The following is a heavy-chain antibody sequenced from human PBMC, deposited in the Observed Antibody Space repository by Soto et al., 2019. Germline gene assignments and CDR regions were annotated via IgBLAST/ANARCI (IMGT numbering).Heavy chain of an antibody. D-gene: IGHD3-10*01. CDR3: ARGGTYGSGSYYNVSFGNYYYGMEL. V-gene: IGHV1-69*13. Sequence: SVKVSCKASGCTFSSYAISWVRQAPGQGLEWMGGIIPIFGTANCAQKFQGRVTITADESTSTAYMELSSLRSEDTAVYYCARGGTYGSGSYYNVSFGNYYYGMELWGQGTTVIVSS. J-gene: IGHJ6*02. CDR2: IIPIFGTA. CDR1: GCTFSSYA.